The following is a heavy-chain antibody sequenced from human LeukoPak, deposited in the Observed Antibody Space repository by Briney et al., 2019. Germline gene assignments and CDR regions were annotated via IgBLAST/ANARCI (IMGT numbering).Heavy chain of an antibody. CDR2: IIPILGIA. J-gene: IGHJ4*02. CDR3: ARDRDSSGWYSYFDY. D-gene: IGHD6-19*01. Sequence: GASVKVSCKASGGTFSSYAISWVRQAPGQGLEWMERIIPILGIANYAQKFQGRVTITADKSTSTAYMELSSLRSEDTAVYYCARDRDSSGWYSYFDYWGQGTLVTVSS. CDR1: GGTFSSYA. V-gene: IGHV1-69*04.